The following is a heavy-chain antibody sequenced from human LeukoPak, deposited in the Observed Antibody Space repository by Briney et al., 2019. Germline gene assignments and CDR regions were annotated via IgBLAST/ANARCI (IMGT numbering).Heavy chain of an antibody. Sequence: PGGSLRLSCAASGFTFSSYGMHWVRPAPGKGREWVAFIRYDGSNKYYADSVKGRFTISRDNSKNTLYLQMNSLRAEDTAVYYCAKDMTVAGTGDDFQHWGQGTLVTVSS. CDR2: IRYDGSNK. CDR3: AKDMTVAGTGDDFQH. V-gene: IGHV3-30*02. CDR1: GFTFSSYG. J-gene: IGHJ1*01. D-gene: IGHD6-19*01.